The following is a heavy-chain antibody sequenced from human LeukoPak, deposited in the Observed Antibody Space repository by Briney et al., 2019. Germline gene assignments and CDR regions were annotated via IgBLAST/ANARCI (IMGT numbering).Heavy chain of an antibody. V-gene: IGHV3-73*01. CDR2: IRSKANSYAT. CDR1: GFTFSGSA. CDR3: TRHHPIVVVASH. J-gene: IGHJ4*02. Sequence: GGSLRLSCAASGFTFSGSAMHWVRQASGKGLEWVGRIRSKANSYATAYAASVKGRFTISRDDSKNTAHLQMNSLKTEDTAVYYCTRHHPIVVVASHWGQGTLVTVSS. D-gene: IGHD2-15*01.